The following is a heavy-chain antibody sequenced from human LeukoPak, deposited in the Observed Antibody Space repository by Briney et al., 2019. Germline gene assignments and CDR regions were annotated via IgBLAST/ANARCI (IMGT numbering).Heavy chain of an antibody. V-gene: IGHV4-59*01. CDR2: IYYSGST. J-gene: IGHJ4*02. CDR1: GGSISSYY. Sequence: SETLSLTCTVSGGSISSYYWSWIRQPPGKGLGWIGYIYYSGSTNYNPSLKSRVTISVDTSKNQFSLELSSVTAADTAVYYCARVRLYYFDYWGQGTLVTVSS. CDR3: ARVRLYYFDY.